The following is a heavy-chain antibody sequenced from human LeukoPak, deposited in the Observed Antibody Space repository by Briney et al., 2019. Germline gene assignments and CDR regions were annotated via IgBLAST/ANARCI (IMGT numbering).Heavy chain of an antibody. D-gene: IGHD3-9*01. V-gene: IGHV1-2*02. CDR1: GYTFAGYY. CDR3: ARKDPTYDDILMGYFDY. J-gene: IGHJ4*02. CDR2: ITTNSGGT. Sequence: ASVTLSCKASGYTFAGYYMHWVRQAPGQGLEWVGWITTNSGGTNYAQTFQDRIIMTRDKYTSTAYMELSNMRSDDTTVYYCARKDPTYDDILMGYFDYWGQGTLVTVSS.